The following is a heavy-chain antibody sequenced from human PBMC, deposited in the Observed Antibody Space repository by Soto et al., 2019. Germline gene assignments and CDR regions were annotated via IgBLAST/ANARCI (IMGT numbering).Heavy chain of an antibody. CDR3: ARVDRGTATTVVDAFDI. CDR1: GGFVSSGSYY. CDR2: MSHSGGT. J-gene: IGHJ3*02. D-gene: IGHD1-1*01. Sequence: QVQLQQWGAGLLKPSETLSLTCAVYGGFVSSGSYYWSWIRQPPGKGLEWIGEMSHSGGTHFNPSLKSRVTISVDTSKNQLSLMMSSVTAADTALYYCARVDRGTATTVVDAFDIWGPGTMVTVSS. V-gene: IGHV4-34*01.